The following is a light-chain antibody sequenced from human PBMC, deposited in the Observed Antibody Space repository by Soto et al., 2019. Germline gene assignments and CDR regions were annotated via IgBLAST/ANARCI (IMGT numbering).Light chain of an antibody. V-gene: IGLV2-11*01. CDR2: DVS. CDR3: CSYAGSNTEV. J-gene: IGLJ2*01. CDR1: SGDVGGYNY. Sequence: QSALTQPRSVSGSPGQSVTISCTGTSGDVGGYNYVSWYQQHPGKAPKLMIYDVSKRPSGVPDRFSGSKSANTASLTISGLQAEDEADYYCCSYAGSNTEVFGGGTKLTVL.